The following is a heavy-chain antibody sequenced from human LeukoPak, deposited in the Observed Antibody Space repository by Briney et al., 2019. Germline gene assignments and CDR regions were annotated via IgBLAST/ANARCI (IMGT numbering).Heavy chain of an antibody. J-gene: IGHJ4*02. Sequence: SETLSLTCTVSGGSISSYYWSWIRQPAGKGLEWIGRIYTSGSTNYNPSLKSRVTMSVDTSKNQFSLRLHSVTAADTAVYYCARDPSGSPRPFDYWGQRTLVTVSS. CDR1: GGSISSYY. CDR2: IYTSGST. CDR3: ARDPSGSPRPFDY. V-gene: IGHV4-4*07. D-gene: IGHD1-26*01.